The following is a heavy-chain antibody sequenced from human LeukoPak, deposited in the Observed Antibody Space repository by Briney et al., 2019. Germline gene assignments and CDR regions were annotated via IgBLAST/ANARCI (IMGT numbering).Heavy chain of an antibody. J-gene: IGHJ4*02. D-gene: IGHD2-2*01. V-gene: IGHV3-30*18. Sequence: PGGSLRLSCAASGFTFSSYGMHWVRQAPGKGLEWVAVISYDGSNKYYADSVKGRFTISRDNSKNTLYLQMNSLRAEDTAVYYCTKALVVPAAGIYFDYWGQGTLVTVSS. CDR1: GFTFSSYG. CDR2: ISYDGSNK. CDR3: TKALVVPAAGIYFDY.